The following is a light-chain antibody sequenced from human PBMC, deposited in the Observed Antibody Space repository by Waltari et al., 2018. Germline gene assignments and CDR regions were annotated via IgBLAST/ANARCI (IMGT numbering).Light chain of an antibody. V-gene: IGLV3-19*01. J-gene: IGLJ3*02. CDR3: NSRDSGYTHWV. CDR1: SLRSYY. CDR2: YGT. Sequence: SSELTQDPAVSVALGQTVRITCQGDSLRSYYASWYQQKPGQAPILVIYYGTNRPSGIPDRFSGSTSENTASLTITGAQAEDEADYYCNSRDSGYTHWVFGGGTKLTVL.